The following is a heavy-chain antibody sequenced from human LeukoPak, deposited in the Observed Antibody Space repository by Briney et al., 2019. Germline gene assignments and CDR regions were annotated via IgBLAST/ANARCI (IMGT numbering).Heavy chain of an antibody. J-gene: IGHJ4*02. CDR1: GYTLTELS. V-gene: IGHV1-24*01. CDR3: ATRWFGELGYLY. D-gene: IGHD3-10*01. CDR2: FDPEDGET. Sequence: GASVKVSCKVSGYTLTELSMHWVRQAPGKGLEWMGGFDPEDGETIYAQKFQGRVTMTEGTSTDTAYMELSSLRSEDTAVYYSATRWFGELGYLYWGQGTLVTVSS.